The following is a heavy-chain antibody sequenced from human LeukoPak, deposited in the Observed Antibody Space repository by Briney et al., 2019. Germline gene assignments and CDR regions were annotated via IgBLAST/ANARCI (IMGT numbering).Heavy chain of an antibody. CDR1: GFTFSISW. CDR3: ARDAGWGYYDL. D-gene: IGHD1-26*01. Sequence: PGGSLRLSCVASGFTFSISWVTCVRQAPGEGLEWVANIDKHGSGKYYVDSVKGRFAISRDYASNSVFLQMDSLRAEDTSVYYCARDAGWGYYDLWGQGTPVTVSS. J-gene: IGHJ4*02. CDR2: IDKHGSGK. V-gene: IGHV3-7*01.